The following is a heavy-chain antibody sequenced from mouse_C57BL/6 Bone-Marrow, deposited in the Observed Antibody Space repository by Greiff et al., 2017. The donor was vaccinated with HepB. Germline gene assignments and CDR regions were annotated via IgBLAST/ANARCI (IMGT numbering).Heavy chain of an antibody. Sequence: EVQVVESGGGLVQPGGSMKLSCAASGFTFSDAWMDWVRQSPEKGLEWVAEIRNKANNHATYYAESVKGRFTISRDDSKSSVYLQMISLRAEDTGIYYCTRDYEKAMDYWGQGTSVTVSS. D-gene: IGHD2-4*01. CDR3: TRDYEKAMDY. CDR2: IRNKANNHAT. CDR1: GFTFSDAW. V-gene: IGHV6-6*01. J-gene: IGHJ4*01.